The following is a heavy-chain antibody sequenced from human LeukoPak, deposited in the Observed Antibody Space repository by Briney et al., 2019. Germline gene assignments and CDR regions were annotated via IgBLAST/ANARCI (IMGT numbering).Heavy chain of an antibody. CDR1: GGSISSGGYY. CDR3: AHLGGDIAAAGPNDY. Sequence: PSETLSLTCTVSGGSISSGGYYWSWIRQHPGKGLEWIGYIYYSGSTYYNPSLKSRVTISVDTSKNQFSLKLSSVTAADTAVYYCAHLGGDIAAAGPNDYWGQGNLVTVSS. D-gene: IGHD6-13*01. V-gene: IGHV4-31*03. J-gene: IGHJ4*02. CDR2: IYYSGST.